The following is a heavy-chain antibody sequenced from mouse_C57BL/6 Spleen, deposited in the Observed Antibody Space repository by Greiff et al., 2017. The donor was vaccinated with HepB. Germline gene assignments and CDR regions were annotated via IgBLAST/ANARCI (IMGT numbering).Heavy chain of an antibody. CDR1: GYTFTSYW. D-gene: IGHD1-1*01. CDR3: ARQNYYGSSPLFDY. Sequence: QVHVKQPGAELVMPGASVKLSCKASGYTFTSYWMHWVKQRPGQGLEWIGEIDPSDSYTNYNQKFKGKSTLTVDKSSSTAYMQLSSLTSEDSAVYYCARQNYYGSSPLFDYWGQGTTLTVSS. CDR2: IDPSDSYT. V-gene: IGHV1-69*01. J-gene: IGHJ2*01.